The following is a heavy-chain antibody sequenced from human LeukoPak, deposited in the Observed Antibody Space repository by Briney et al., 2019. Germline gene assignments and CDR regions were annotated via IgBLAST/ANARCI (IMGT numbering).Heavy chain of an antibody. CDR1: GFTFSDYN. CDR3: ARSIGLTGGGVDV. J-gene: IGHJ6*02. Sequence: PGGSLRLSCAASGFTFSDYNMNWVRQAPGKGLEWVSYTTDSGNTIHYADSVKGRFTISRDNAKNSLYLQMNSLRAEDTAVYYCARSIGLTGGGVDVWGQGTTVTVSS. V-gene: IGHV3-11*01. CDR2: TTDSGNTI. D-gene: IGHD3-9*01.